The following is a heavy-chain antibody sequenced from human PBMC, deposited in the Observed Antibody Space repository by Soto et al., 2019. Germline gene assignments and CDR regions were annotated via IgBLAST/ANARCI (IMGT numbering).Heavy chain of an antibody. CDR2: IYYSGST. CDR3: ASAPYYDFWSGPH. CDR1: GGSISSGDYY. D-gene: IGHD3-3*01. Sequence: SETLSLTCTVSGGSISSGDYYWSWIRQPPGKGLEWIGYIYYSGSTYYNPSLKSRVTISVDTSKNQFSLKLSSVTAADTAVYYCASAPYYDFWSGPHWGQGTLVTVS. J-gene: IGHJ4*02. V-gene: IGHV4-30-4*01.